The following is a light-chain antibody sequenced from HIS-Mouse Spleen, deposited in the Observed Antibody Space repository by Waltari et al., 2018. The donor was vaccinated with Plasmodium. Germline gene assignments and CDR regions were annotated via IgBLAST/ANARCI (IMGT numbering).Light chain of an antibody. CDR2: EGS. Sequence: QSALTQPASVSGSPGQSITISCTGTSSDVGSYNLVSWYQQHPGKAPQLVIYEGSKRPSGVSNRCAGSKSGKTASLTSAGVQAEDEADYYCCSYAGSSTVVVFGGGTKLTVL. CDR3: CSYAGSSTVVV. J-gene: IGLJ2*01. CDR1: SSDVGSYNL. V-gene: IGLV2-23*03.